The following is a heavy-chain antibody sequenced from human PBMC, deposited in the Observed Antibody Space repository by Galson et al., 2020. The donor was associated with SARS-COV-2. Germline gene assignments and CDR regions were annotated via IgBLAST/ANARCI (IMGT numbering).Heavy chain of an antibody. Sequence: GGSLRLSCAASGFTFSDYTMHWVRQAPGKGLEWVAIMSYDGSDKFYADSVKGRFTISRDNSKNTLYLQMNSLRVDDTAVFYCASPFDEVILPRYWGQGTLVTVSS. J-gene: IGHJ4*02. CDR3: ASPFDEVILPRY. D-gene: IGHD2-21*01. CDR2: MSYDGSDK. V-gene: IGHV3-30-3*01. CDR1: GFTFSDYT.